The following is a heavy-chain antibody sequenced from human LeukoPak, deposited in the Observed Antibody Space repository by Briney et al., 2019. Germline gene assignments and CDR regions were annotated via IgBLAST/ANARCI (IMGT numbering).Heavy chain of an antibody. CDR3: ARVSIAAAGHLGD. CDR2: IDSGGST. CDR1: GFSVSSNY. J-gene: IGHJ4*02. V-gene: IGHV3-53*01. Sequence: GGSLRLSCAASGFSVSSNYMTGVRQAPGKGLEWVSFIDSGGSTYYADSVKGRFAISRDNSKNTLSLQMNSLRAEDTAIYYCARVSIAAAGHLGDWGQGTLVTVSS. D-gene: IGHD6-13*01.